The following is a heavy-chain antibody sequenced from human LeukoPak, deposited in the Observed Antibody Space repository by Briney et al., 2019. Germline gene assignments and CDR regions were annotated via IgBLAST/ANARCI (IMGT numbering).Heavy chain of an antibody. J-gene: IGHJ3*02. CDR3: ARLLNNDNAGDPDTFDM. CDR1: GGSISSHC. V-gene: IGHV4-59*11. D-gene: IGHD2-21*02. CDR2: IYYTGAT. Sequence: SETLSLTCTVSGGSISSHCWSWLRQSPERGLEWIGFIYYTGATRYNPSLRGRVTMSVDSSRNHFSLKLTSMTAADTALYYCARLLNNDNAGDPDTFDMWGQGTMVTVSS.